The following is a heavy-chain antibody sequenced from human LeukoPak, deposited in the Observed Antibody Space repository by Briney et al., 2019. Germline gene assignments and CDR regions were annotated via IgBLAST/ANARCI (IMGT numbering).Heavy chain of an antibody. V-gene: IGHV4-59*12. CDR3: ARQGCRSGGSCYRSRLNNFDY. D-gene: IGHD2-15*01. Sequence: SSQTLSLTCTVSGGSISSYYWSWIRQPPRKGLEWIGYIYYSVRTTYILFHKSRVTISGDTSKYQFSLKLSSVTAADTAVYYCARQGCRSGGSCYRSRLNNFDYWGQGTLVTVSS. J-gene: IGHJ4*02. CDR1: GGSISSYY. CDR2: IYYSVRT.